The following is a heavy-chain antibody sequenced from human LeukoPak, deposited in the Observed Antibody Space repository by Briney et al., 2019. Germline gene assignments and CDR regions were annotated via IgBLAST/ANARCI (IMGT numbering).Heavy chain of an antibody. V-gene: IGHV4-4*02. CDR2: IYHNRHH. CDR1: CLHLSSRQW. J-gene: IGHJ6*02. CDR3: AGGSGGGSGSYYRDHYYGMDV. D-gene: IGHD3-10*01. Sequence: SGTLSLPYALSCLHLSSRQWLDPVRPPPGNGLEWIEEIYHNRHHNYNPYLRSRVTMSVDTYKNRFSLELNSVTAAETAVYYCAGGSGGGSGSYYRDHYYGMDVWGPGTTVTVS.